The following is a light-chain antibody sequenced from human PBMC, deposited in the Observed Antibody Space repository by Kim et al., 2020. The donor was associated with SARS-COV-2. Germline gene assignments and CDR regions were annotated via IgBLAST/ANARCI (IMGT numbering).Light chain of an antibody. CDR1: QSISSW. CDR2: DAS. CDR3: QQYNSYPWT. Sequence: DIQMTQSPSTLSASVGDRVTITCRASQSISSWLAWYQQKPGKAPKLLIYDASSLESGVPSRFSGSGSGTEFTLTISSLQPDDFATYYCQQYNSYPWTIGRGTKEDIK. J-gene: IGKJ1*01. V-gene: IGKV1-5*01.